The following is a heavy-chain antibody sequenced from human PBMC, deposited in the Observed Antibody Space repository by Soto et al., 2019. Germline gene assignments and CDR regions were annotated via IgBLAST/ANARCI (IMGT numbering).Heavy chain of an antibody. CDR3: AKRAITTLKYFDY. Sequence: PGGSLRLSCAASGFSFSTYTMSWVRRAPGKGLEWVSTIGGSGSTYYADSVKGRFTVSRDNSKNTVYLQMNSLRAEDTAVYYCAKRAITTLKYFDYWGQGALVTVSS. D-gene: IGHD6-6*01. V-gene: IGHV3-23*01. J-gene: IGHJ4*02. CDR1: GFSFSTYT. CDR2: IGGSGST.